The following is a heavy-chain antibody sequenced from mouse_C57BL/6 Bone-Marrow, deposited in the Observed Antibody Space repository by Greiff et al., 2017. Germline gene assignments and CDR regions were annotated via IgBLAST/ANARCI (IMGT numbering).Heavy chain of an antibody. CDR1: GYTFTSYW. CDR2: INPSSGYT. V-gene: IGHV1-7*01. D-gene: IGHD2-12*01. CDR3: ARRERHYDY. Sequence: VQLQQSGAELAKPGASVKLSCKASGYTFTSYWMHWVKQRPGQGLEWIGYINPSSGYTKYNQKFKAKATLTADKSSSTAYMQLSSLTYEDSAVYYCARRERHYDYWGQGTTLTVTS. J-gene: IGHJ2*01.